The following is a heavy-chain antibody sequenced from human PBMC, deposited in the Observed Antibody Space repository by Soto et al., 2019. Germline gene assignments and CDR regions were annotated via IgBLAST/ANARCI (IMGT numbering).Heavy chain of an antibody. J-gene: IGHJ6*03. CDR2: IWYDGSNK. V-gene: IGHV3-33*01. D-gene: IGHD6-13*01. CDR3: ARDRSIAAAGTPFVPYYYYYMDV. CDR1: GFTFSSYG. Sequence: PGGSLRLSCAASGFTFSSYGMHWVRQAPGKGLEWVAVIWYDGSNKYYADSVKGRFTISRDNSKNTLYLQMNSLRAEDTAVYYCARDRSIAAAGTPFVPYYYYYMDVWGKGTTVTVSS.